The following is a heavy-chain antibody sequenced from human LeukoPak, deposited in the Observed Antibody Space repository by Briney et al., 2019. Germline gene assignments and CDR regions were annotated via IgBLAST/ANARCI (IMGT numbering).Heavy chain of an antibody. CDR2: IRYDGSNK. CDR1: GFTFSSYG. D-gene: IGHD5-12*01. CDR3: AKDRLQQNDAFDI. J-gene: IGHJ3*02. V-gene: IGHV3-30*02. Sequence: GGSLRLSCSASGFTFSSYGMHWVRQAPGKGLEWVAFIRYDGSNKYYADSVKGRFTISRDNSKNTLYLQMNSLRAEDTAVYYCAKDRLQQNDAFDIWGQGTMVTVSS.